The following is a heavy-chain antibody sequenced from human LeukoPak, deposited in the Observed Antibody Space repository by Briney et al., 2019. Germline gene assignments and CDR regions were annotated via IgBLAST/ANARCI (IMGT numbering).Heavy chain of an antibody. CDR3: ARVRRGMATTWGAFDI. D-gene: IGHD5-24*01. Sequence: GGSLRLSCAASGFTVSSNYMSWVRQAPGKGLEWVSVIYSGGSTYYADSVKGRFTISRDNSKNTLYLQMNSLRAEDTAVYYCARVRRGMATTWGAFDIWGQGTMVTVSS. CDR2: IYSGGST. CDR1: GFTVSSNY. J-gene: IGHJ3*02. V-gene: IGHV3-53*01.